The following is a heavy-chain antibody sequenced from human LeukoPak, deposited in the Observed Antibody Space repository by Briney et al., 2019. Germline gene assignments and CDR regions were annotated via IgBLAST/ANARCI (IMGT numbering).Heavy chain of an antibody. Sequence: GGSLRLSCAASGFTFSSYGMHWVRQAPGKGLEWVAVISYDGSNKYYADSVKGRFTISRDNSKNTLYLQMNSLRAEDTAVYYCAKGLGSWYGGRHYYGMDVWGQGTTVTVSS. CDR2: ISYDGSNK. D-gene: IGHD6-13*01. J-gene: IGHJ6*02. CDR1: GFTFSSYG. V-gene: IGHV3-30*18. CDR3: AKGLGSWYGGRHYYGMDV.